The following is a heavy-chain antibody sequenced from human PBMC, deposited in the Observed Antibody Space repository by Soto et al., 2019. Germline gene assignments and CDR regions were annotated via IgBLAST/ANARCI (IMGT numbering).Heavy chain of an antibody. V-gene: IGHV4-59*08. CDR1: GASISSYY. J-gene: IGHJ4*02. Sequence: QVQLQESGPGLVKPSETLSLTCTVSGASISSYYWSWIRQPPGKGLEWIGNIYYSGSTNYNPSLRSRVTISLDTSKNQFSLRLTSVTAADTAVCYCARLLFYYYDNSNYYFDYWGQGTRVPVSS. CDR3: ARLLFYYYDNSNYYFDY. D-gene: IGHD3-22*01. CDR2: IYYSGST.